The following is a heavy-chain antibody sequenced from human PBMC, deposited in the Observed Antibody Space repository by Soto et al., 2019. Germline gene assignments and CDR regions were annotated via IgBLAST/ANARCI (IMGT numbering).Heavy chain of an antibody. CDR3: ARDRYYGSGTYYNFYSGMDV. Sequence: SETLSLTCTVSRGYVNTFHWSWVRQPAGKGLEWIGNIFHSGSTYYTPSLQSRVTISLDTSKNHFSLKLSSVTPADTAVYYCARDRYYGSGTYYNFYSGMDVWGQGTTVTVSS. J-gene: IGHJ6*02. CDR2: IFHSGST. CDR1: RGYVNTFH. V-gene: IGHV4-59*06. D-gene: IGHD3-10*01.